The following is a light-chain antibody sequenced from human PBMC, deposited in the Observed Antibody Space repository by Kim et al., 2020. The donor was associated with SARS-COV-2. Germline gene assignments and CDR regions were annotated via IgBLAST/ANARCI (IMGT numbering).Light chain of an antibody. CDR3: QQSYNTPRT. V-gene: IGKV1-39*01. J-gene: IGKJ1*01. CDR1: QNINNF. Sequence: ASVRDRVTVTCRASQNINNFLNWYQQKPGKAPEVLIYAASNLQSGVPSRFSGSGSGTDFTLTINSLQPEDFATYYCQQSYNTPRTFGQGTKVDIK. CDR2: AAS.